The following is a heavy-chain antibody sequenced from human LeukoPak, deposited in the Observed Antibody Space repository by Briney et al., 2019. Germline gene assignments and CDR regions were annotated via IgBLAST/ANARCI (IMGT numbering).Heavy chain of an antibody. J-gene: IGHJ4*02. CDR1: GFTLSNHG. CDR3: ARDLAAARLDF. CDR2: IRYDGSQE. Sequence: TGGSLRLACAASGFTLSNHGMHWVRQAPGKGLEWVANIRYDGSQEYYADTVKGRFTISRDISKNTLYLQMNSLRAEDTAVYYCARDLAAARLDFRGQGTLVTVSS. V-gene: IGHV3-30*02. D-gene: IGHD6-6*01.